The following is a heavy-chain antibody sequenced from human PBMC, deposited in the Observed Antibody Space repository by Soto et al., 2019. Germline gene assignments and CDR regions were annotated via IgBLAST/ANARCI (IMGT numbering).Heavy chain of an antibody. J-gene: IGHJ4*02. D-gene: IGHD2-15*01. V-gene: IGHV1-69*01. Sequence: QVQLVQSGAEVKKPGSSVKVTCTASGGIFSRSGTFSSFAIIWVRQAPGQGLEWMGGIIGSVSSTKYVQGLQGGLTMTADESANSAFMERSSLRSEDTAIYYCAEGWRVNFHEFEYWGQGPLVSVSS. CDR1: GGIFSRSGTFSSFA. CDR2: IIGSVSST. CDR3: AEGWRVNFHEFEY.